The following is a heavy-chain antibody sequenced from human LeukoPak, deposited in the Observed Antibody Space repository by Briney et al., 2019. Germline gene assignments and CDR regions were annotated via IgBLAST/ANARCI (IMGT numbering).Heavy chain of an antibody. CDR1: GFTFRNYG. CDR2: IKNAGSER. D-gene: IGHD1-26*01. Sequence: PGRSLRLSCAASGFTFRNYGMHWVRQAPGKGLEWVANIKNAGSERYYVDSVKGRFTISGDNAKNSLSLQMNSLRVEDTAIYYCARVKVAVGLPDYYYGMDVWGPGTTVTVSS. V-gene: IGHV3-7*01. J-gene: IGHJ6*02. CDR3: ARVKVAVGLPDYYYGMDV.